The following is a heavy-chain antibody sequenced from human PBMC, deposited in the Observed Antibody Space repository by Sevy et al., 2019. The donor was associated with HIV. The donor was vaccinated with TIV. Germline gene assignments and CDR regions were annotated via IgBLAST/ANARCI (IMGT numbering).Heavy chain of an antibody. CDR2: ISAYNGNT. D-gene: IGHD1-1*01. J-gene: IGHJ4*02. CDR1: GYTFTSYG. V-gene: IGHV1-18*01. CDR3: ARGGNRYNWNADYFDY. Sequence: ASVKVSCKASGYTFTSYGISWVRQAPGQGIEWMGWISAYNGNTNYAQKLQGRVTMTTDTSTSTAYMELRSLRSDDTAVYYCARGGNRYNWNADYFDYWGQGTLVTVSS.